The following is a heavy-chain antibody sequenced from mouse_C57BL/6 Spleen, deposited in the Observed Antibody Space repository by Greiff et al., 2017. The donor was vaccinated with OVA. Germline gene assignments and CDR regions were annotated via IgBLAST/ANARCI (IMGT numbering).Heavy chain of an antibody. CDR3: ARGYSNYFDY. V-gene: IGHV1-39*01. CDR1: CYSFTDYN. CDR2: INPNYGTT. D-gene: IGHD2-5*01. Sequence: VQLQQSGPELVKPGASVKISCNASCYSFTDYNMNWVKQSNGKSLEWIVVINPNYGTTSYTQQFKGKATLTVDQSSSTAYMQLNSLTAADSAVYYCARGYSNYFDYWGQGTTLTVSS. J-gene: IGHJ2*01.